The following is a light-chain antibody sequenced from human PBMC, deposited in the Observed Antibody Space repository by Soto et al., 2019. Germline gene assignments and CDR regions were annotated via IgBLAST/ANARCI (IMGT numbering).Light chain of an antibody. J-gene: IGKJ4*01. CDR2: ATS. CDR1: QGIAPY. V-gene: IGKV1-27*01. CDR3: QKYNTAPLT. Sequence: DVQMTQSPSSLSAFVGDRVTITCRASQGIAPYLAWFQQKPGKVPKLLIYATSTLQSGVSSRFSGSGSGTVFTLTISSLQPEDVATYYCQKYNTAPLTFGGGTKVEIK.